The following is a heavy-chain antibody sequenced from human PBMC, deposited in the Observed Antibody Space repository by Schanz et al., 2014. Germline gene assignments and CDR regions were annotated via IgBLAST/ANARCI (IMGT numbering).Heavy chain of an antibody. Sequence: QVQLVQSGAEVKKPGASVRVSCKVSGYAFTTYGISWVRQAPGQGPEFMGWISTFRNEDTNSAQRFQGRLTMTTDTSTSTAYMELRSLRSDDTAVYYCAYYDVLTGFDYWGQGTLVTVSS. CDR1: GYAFTTYG. CDR3: AYYDVLTGFDY. CDR2: ISTFRNEDT. V-gene: IGHV1-18*01. D-gene: IGHD3-9*01. J-gene: IGHJ4*02.